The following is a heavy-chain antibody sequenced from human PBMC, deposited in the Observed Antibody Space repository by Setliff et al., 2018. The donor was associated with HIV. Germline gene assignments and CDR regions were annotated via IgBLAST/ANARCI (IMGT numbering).Heavy chain of an antibody. CDR2: IFRSGTT. Sequence: ESLKISCKGSGYSFITYWIGWVRQRPGKGLEWIGRIFRSGTTDYKFSLKSRVTISIDTSRNQFSLVLTSVTAEDTAVYYCARDRHYSGLGSYGPWGPGTLVTVSS. CDR3: ARDRHYSGLGSYGP. J-gene: IGHJ5*02. D-gene: IGHD3-10*01. CDR1: GYSFITYW. V-gene: IGHV4-4*07.